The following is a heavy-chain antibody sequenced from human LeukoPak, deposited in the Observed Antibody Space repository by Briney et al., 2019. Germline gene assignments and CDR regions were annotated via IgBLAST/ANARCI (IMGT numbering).Heavy chain of an antibody. CDR3: ASLQYSSSWGNDY. J-gene: IGHJ4*02. CDR1: GGSISSGSYY. Sequence: SETLSLTCTVSGGSISSGSYYWSWIRQPAGKGLEWIGRIYTSGSTYYNPSLKSRVTISVDTSKNQFSLKLSSVTAADTAVYYCASLQYSSSWGNDYWGQGTLVTVSS. CDR2: IYTSGST. D-gene: IGHD6-13*01. V-gene: IGHV4-61*02.